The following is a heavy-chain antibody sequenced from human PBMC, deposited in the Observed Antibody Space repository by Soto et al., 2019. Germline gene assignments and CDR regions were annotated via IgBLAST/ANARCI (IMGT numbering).Heavy chain of an antibody. V-gene: IGHV1-3*04. D-gene: IGHD6-19*01. CDR1: GYTFTSCA. CDR2: INTDNGNT. J-gene: IGHJ2*01. Sequence: QVQVVQSGAEVKKPGASVKVSCEASGYTFTSCAIHWVRQAPGQRLEWMGWINTDNGNTKYSQRFQGRVTITRDTSASTAYMELSNLISEDTAVYYCARDRAVDWYFDLWGRGTLVTVSS. CDR3: ARDRAVDWYFDL.